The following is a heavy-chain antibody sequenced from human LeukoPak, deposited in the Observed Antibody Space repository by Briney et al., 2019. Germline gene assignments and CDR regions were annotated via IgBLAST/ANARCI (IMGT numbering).Heavy chain of an antibody. CDR1: GGSISSSYYY. D-gene: IGHD3-22*01. Sequence: SETLSLTCTVSGGSISSSYYYWGLIRQPPGKGLEWIATIYYSGNTYYNPSLKSRVTISVDTSKNQFSLKLSSVTAADTAVYFCAKCYHYDSSGYHWYFDLWGRGTLVTVSS. J-gene: IGHJ2*01. CDR3: AKCYHYDSSGYHWYFDL. CDR2: IYYSGNT. V-gene: IGHV4-39*07.